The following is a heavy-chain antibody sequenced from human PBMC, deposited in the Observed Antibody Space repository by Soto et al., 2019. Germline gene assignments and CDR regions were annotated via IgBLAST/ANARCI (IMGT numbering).Heavy chain of an antibody. V-gene: IGHV3-74*01. CDR3: ARSGYSGIYYYYGMDV. J-gene: IGHJ6*02. Sequence: EVQLVESGGGLVQPGGSLRLSCAASGFTFSSYWMHWVRQAPGKGLVWVSRINSDGSSTSYADSVKGRFTISRDNAKNTLYLQMNSLRAEDTAVYYCARSGYSGIYYYYGMDVWGQGTTVTVSS. CDR1: GFTFSSYW. CDR2: INSDGSST. D-gene: IGHD5-12*01.